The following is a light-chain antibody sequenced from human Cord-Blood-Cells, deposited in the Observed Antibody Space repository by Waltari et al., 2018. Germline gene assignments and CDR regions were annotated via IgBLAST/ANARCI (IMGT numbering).Light chain of an antibody. J-gene: IGKJ2*01. CDR2: GAS. CDR1: QSVNSN. CDR3: QQYNNSPLYT. V-gene: IGKV3-15*01. Sequence: EIVMTQSPATLPASPGERATIPCRASQSVNSNLAWYQQKPGQAPRLLIYGASTRATGIPARFSGSGSGTEFTLTISSLQSEDFAVYYCQQYNNSPLYTFGQGTKLEIK.